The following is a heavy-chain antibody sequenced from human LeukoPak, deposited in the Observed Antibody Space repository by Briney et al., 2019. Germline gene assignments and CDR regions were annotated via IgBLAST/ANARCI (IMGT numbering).Heavy chain of an antibody. CDR1: GFTFSSYS. CDR2: ISSSSSSYI. Sequence: GGSLRLSCAASGFTFSSYSMNWVRQAPGKGLEWVSSISSSSSSYIYYADSVKGRFTISRDNAKNSLHLQMNSLRAEDTAVYYCARPLLWFGESVLDVWGKGTTVTVSS. CDR3: ARPLLWFGESVLDV. D-gene: IGHD3-10*01. J-gene: IGHJ6*04. V-gene: IGHV3-21*01.